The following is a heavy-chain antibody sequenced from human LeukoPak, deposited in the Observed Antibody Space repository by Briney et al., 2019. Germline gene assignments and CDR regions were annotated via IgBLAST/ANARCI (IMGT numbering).Heavy chain of an antibody. V-gene: IGHV7-4-1*02. CDR2: INTNTGNP. CDR3: ARSLAGIAAPNH. Sequence: GASVKVACKTSGYTFTSYAINWVRQTPGQGLVWMGWINTNTGNPTYAQGFTGRFVFSLDTSVSTAYLQISSLKAEDTAVYYCARSLAGIAAPNHWGQGTLVTVSS. CDR1: GYTFTSYA. D-gene: IGHD6-13*01. J-gene: IGHJ5*02.